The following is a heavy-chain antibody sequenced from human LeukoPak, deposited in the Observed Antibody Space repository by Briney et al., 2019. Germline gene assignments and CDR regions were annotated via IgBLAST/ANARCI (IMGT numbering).Heavy chain of an antibody. Sequence: PGGSLRLSCAASGFTFSSYAMSWVRQAPGKGLEWVSAISGSGGSTYYADSVKGRFTISRDNSKNTLYLQMNSLRAEDTAVHYCAKVNPYYYDSSGYNWFDPWGQGTLVTVSS. CDR3: AKVNPYYYDSSGYNWFDP. CDR2: ISGSGGST. V-gene: IGHV3-23*01. CDR1: GFTFSSYA. D-gene: IGHD3-22*01. J-gene: IGHJ5*02.